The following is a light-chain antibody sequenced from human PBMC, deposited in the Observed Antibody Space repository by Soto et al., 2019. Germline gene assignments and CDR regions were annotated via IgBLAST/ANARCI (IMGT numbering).Light chain of an antibody. Sequence: EVVMTQSPATLSVSPGERATLSCRASQSVSSNLAWYQLRPGQAPRLLIYGASTRATGIPARFSGSGSGTELTLHISSLQSEDFALYYCQQYNKWPLFTFGPGTRVDIK. V-gene: IGKV3-15*01. CDR3: QQYNKWPLFT. CDR2: GAS. J-gene: IGKJ3*01. CDR1: QSVSSN.